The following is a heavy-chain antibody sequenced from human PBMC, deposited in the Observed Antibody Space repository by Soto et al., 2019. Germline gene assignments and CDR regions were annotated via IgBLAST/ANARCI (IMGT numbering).Heavy chain of an antibody. Sequence: GGSLRLSCAASGFTFSSYSMNWVRQAPGKGLEWVSSISSSSSYIYYADSVNGRFTISRDNAKNSLYLQMNSLRAEDTAVYYCARDVITGTQENWFDPWGQGTLVTVSS. V-gene: IGHV3-21*01. J-gene: IGHJ5*02. D-gene: IGHD1-20*01. CDR1: GFTFSSYS. CDR2: ISSSSSYI. CDR3: ARDVITGTQENWFDP.